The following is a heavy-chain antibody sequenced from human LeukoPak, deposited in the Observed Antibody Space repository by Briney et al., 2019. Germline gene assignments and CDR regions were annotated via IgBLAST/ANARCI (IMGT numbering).Heavy chain of an antibody. CDR1: GGSIRSYY. Sequence: PSETLSLTCTVSGGSIRSYYWSWIRQPAGKGLEWIGHIETGGRTNYNPSLESRVTMSVDTSKNQFSLRLSSVTAADTAVYYCAREIAADRGFDSWGQGTLVTVSS. V-gene: IGHV4-4*07. CDR2: IETGGRT. CDR3: AREIAADRGFDS. D-gene: IGHD6-6*01. J-gene: IGHJ4*02.